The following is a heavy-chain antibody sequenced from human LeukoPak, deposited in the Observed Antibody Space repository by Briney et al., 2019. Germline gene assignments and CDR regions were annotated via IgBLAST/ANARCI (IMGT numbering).Heavy chain of an antibody. Sequence: SETLSLTCAVYGGSFSGYYWSWIRQPPGKGLEWIGEINHSGSTNYNPSLKSRVTISVDTSKNQFSLKLSSVTAADTAVYYCARGRSRVDYWGRGTLVTVSS. CDR1: GGSFSGYY. V-gene: IGHV4-34*01. J-gene: IGHJ4*02. CDR3: ARGRSRVDY. CDR2: INHSGST.